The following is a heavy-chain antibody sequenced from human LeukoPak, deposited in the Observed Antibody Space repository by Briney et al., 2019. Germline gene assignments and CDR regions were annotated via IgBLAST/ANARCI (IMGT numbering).Heavy chain of an antibody. J-gene: IGHJ4*02. CDR2: ISYVGVHK. CDR1: GFTFRNYA. Sequence: GGSLRLSCAASGFTFRNYAVHWVRQTPDKGLEWVAVISYVGVHKNYADSVKGRFTISRDDPKIALYMQMNSLRTEDTGLYYCARDECDSYNLGPSIYWGQGTLVTVSS. CDR3: ARDECDSYNLGPSIY. D-gene: IGHD5-24*01. V-gene: IGHV3-30*04.